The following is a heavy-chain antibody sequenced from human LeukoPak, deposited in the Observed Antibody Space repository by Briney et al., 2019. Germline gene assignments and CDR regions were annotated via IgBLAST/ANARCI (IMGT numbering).Heavy chain of an antibody. V-gene: IGHV3-23*01. D-gene: IGHD2-21*02. CDR3: ARRGCYGGNCYPCDY. CDR2: ISLRGADT. Sequence: GGSLRLSCSASGFTFSSNAMSWVRQAPGKGLEWVSSISLRGADTNYADTVKGRFTISRDDSKNALYLQMSSLRAEDTAVYFCARRGCYGGNCYPCDYWGQGTLVTVSS. J-gene: IGHJ4*02. CDR1: GFTFSSNA.